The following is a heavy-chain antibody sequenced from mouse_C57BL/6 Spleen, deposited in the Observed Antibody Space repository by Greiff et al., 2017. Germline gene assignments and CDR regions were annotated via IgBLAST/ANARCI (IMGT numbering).Heavy chain of an antibody. Sequence: QVQLKQPGAELVKPGASVKLSCKASGYTFTSYWMHWVKQRPGQGLEWIGMIHPNSGSTNYNEKFKSKATLTVDKSSSTAYMQLSSLTSEDSAVYYCARDYGSPYFDYWGQGTTLTVSS. J-gene: IGHJ2*01. CDR3: ARDYGSPYFDY. CDR1: GYTFTSYW. D-gene: IGHD1-1*01. V-gene: IGHV1-64*01. CDR2: IHPNSGST.